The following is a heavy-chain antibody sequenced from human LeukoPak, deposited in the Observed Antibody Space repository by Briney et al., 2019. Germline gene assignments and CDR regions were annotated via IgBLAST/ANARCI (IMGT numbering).Heavy chain of an antibody. V-gene: IGHV1-46*01. CDR2: INPSGGST. D-gene: IGHD6-25*01. Sequence: ASVKVSCKASGYIFISYYMHWVRQAPGQGLEWMGIINPSGGSTTNAQKFQARVTMTTDTSTSTVYMELSSLRSEDTAVYYCARRGAPAYSHYGMDVWGQGTTVTVSS. J-gene: IGHJ6*02. CDR3: ARRGAPAYSHYGMDV. CDR1: GYIFISYY.